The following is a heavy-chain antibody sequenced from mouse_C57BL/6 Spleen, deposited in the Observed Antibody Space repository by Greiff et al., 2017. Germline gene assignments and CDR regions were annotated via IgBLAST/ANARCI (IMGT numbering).Heavy chain of an antibody. CDR3: ARPYYDYDDDFDY. D-gene: IGHD2-4*01. CDR1: GFTFSDYG. CDR2: ISSGSSTI. J-gene: IGHJ2*01. Sequence: EVQLVESGGGLVKPGGSLKLSCAASGFTFSDYGMHWVRQAPEKGLEWVAYISSGSSTIYYADTVKGRFTISRDNAKNTLFLQMTSLRSEDTAMYYCARPYYDYDDDFDYWGQGTTLTVSS. V-gene: IGHV5-17*01.